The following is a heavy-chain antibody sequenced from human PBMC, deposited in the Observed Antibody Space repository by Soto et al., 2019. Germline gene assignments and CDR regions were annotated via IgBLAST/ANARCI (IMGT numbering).Heavy chain of an antibody. Sequence: ASVKVSCKVSGYTLTELSMHWVRQAPGKGLEWMGGFDPEDGETIYAQKFQGRVTMTEDTSTDTAYMELSSLRSEDTAVYYCATDWPEDSSGYWLYGMDVWGQGTTVTASS. V-gene: IGHV1-24*01. CDR1: GYTLTELS. J-gene: IGHJ6*02. D-gene: IGHD3-22*01. CDR2: FDPEDGET. CDR3: ATDWPEDSSGYWLYGMDV.